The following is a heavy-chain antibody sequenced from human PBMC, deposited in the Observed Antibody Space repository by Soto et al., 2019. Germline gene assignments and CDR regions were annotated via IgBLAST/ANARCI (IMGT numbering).Heavy chain of an antibody. CDR3: AKDGGMAARRLNYYYGMDV. V-gene: IGHV3-30*18. CDR1: GFTFSSYG. J-gene: IGHJ6*02. Sequence: PGGSLRLSCAASGFTFSSYGMHWVRQAPGKGLEWVAVISYDGSNKYYADSVKGRFTISRDNSKNTLYLQMNSLRAEDTAVYYCAKDGGMAARRLNYYYGMDVWGQGTTVTVSS. D-gene: IGHD6-6*01. CDR2: ISYDGSNK.